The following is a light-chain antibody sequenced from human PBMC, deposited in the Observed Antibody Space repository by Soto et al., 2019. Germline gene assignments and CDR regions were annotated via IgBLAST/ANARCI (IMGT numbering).Light chain of an antibody. J-gene: IGKJ1*01. V-gene: IGKV3-15*01. CDR3: QQYYSPPWT. Sequence: EIVMTQSPATLSVSPGERVTLSCRASQTISSNLAWYQQGPGQAPRLLIYGASTRATGIPDRFSGSGSGTEFTLTISSLQSEDFAVYYCQQYYSPPWTFGQGTKVEIK. CDR2: GAS. CDR1: QTISSN.